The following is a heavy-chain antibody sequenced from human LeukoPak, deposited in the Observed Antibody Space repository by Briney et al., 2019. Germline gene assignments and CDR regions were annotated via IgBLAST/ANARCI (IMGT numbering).Heavy chain of an antibody. V-gene: IGHV3-9*01. J-gene: IGHJ4*02. CDR3: ARDQLGAVLYFDY. CDR2: ISWNSGSI. D-gene: IGHD1-1*01. Sequence: PGRSLRLSCAASGFTFDDYAMHWVRQAPGKGLEWVSGISWNSGSIGYADSVKGRFTISRDNSKNTLYLQMNSLRAEDTAVYYCARDQLGAVLYFDYWGQGALVTVSS. CDR1: GFTFDDYA.